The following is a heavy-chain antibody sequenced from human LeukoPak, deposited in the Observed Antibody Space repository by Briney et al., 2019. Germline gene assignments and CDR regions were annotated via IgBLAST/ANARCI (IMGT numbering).Heavy chain of an antibody. V-gene: IGHV4-34*01. Sequence: TGTLPLTCAVCGGSFSSYYWSWIRQPPGKGLEWMGEINYSGSTKYNPSPKSRVPISVDTSKNQSSLKLSSVTAADTAVYYCARAWATGVRGSLNWFDPWGQGTLVTVSS. CDR1: GGSFSSYY. CDR2: INYSGST. CDR3: ARAWATGVRGSLNWFDP. J-gene: IGHJ5*02. D-gene: IGHD3-10*01.